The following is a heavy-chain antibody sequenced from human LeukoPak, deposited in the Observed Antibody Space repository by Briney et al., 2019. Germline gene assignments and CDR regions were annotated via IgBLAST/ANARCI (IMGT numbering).Heavy chain of an antibody. V-gene: IGHV3-74*01. J-gene: IGHJ6*04. D-gene: IGHD3-16*01. Sequence: RGGSLRLSCAASGFTFSSSYMHCVREAPGKGLVWVSCITRGGSSTTYADSVKGRFTTSRDNAKNTLYLQMDSLRDDDTAVYYCARDPGYESWSPFWGGMDVWGNGTTVIVSS. CDR1: GFTFSSSY. CDR2: ITRGGSST. CDR3: ARDPGYESWSPFWGGMDV.